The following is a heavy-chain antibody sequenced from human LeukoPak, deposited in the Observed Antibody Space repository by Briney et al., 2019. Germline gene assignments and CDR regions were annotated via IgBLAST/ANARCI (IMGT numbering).Heavy chain of an antibody. J-gene: IGHJ5*02. D-gene: IGHD6-13*01. V-gene: IGHV4-4*02. CDR1: GGSISSSNW. CDR3: ARGGLSSYNWFGP. CDR2: IYHSGST. Sequence: SETLSLTCAVSGGSISSSNWWSWVRQPPGKGLEWIGEIYHSGSTNYNPSLKSRVTISVDTSKNQFSLKLTSVTAADTAVYYCARGGLSSYNWFGPWGQGTLVIVSS.